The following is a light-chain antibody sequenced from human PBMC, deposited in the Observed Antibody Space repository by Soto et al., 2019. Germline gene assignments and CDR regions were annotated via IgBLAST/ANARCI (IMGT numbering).Light chain of an antibody. CDR1: QSVLYTLNKRNY. J-gene: IGKJ5*01. CDR2: WAY. V-gene: IGKV4-1*01. CDR3: QQFYTTPTIT. Sequence: DIVMTQSPDSLAMSLGERATIKCKSSQSVLYTLNKRNYLSWYQQKPGQPPKLLIYWAYTRDSGVPDRFSGSGSGTEFTLTISSLQAEDAAVYYCQQFYTTPTITFGQGTRLEIK.